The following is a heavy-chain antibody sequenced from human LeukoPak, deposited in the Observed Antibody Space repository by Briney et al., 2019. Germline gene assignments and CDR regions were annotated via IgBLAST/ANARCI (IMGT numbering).Heavy chain of an antibody. V-gene: IGHV3-30*02. CDR1: GFTFSSYG. CDR2: IPYEGINK. D-gene: IGHD2-2*01. J-gene: IGHJ4*02. Sequence: PGGSLRLSCAASGFTFSSYGMHWVRQAPGKGLEWVAFIPYEGINKYYTDSVKGRFTISRDNSKSTLYLHMNSLRAEDTAVYYCATDRIGYQLSDYWGQGTLVTVSS. CDR3: ATDRIGYQLSDY.